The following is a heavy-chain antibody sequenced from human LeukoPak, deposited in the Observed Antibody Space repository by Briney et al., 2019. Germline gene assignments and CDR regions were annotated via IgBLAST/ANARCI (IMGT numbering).Heavy chain of an antibody. J-gene: IGHJ6*03. CDR1: GGSISSYY. CDR2: IYYSGST. Sequence: SETLSLTCTVSGGSISSYYWSWIRQPPGKGLEWIGYIYYSGSTNYNPSLKSRVTLSVDTSKTQFSLRLSSVTAADTAVYYCAREDSGSYYNYYYFYMDVWGKGTTVTISS. D-gene: IGHD3-10*01. CDR3: AREDSGSYYNYYYFYMDV. V-gene: IGHV4-59*12.